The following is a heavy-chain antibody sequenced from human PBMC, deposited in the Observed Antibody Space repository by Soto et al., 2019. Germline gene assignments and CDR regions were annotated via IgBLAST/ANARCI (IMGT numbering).Heavy chain of an antibody. CDR3: ARGAPSSSWYYYYGMDV. J-gene: IGHJ6*02. CDR1: GFTFSSYG. D-gene: IGHD6-13*01. CDR2: IWYDGSNK. V-gene: IGHV3-33*01. Sequence: GGSLRLSCAASGFTFSSYGMHWVRQAPGKGLEWVAVIWYDGSNKYYADSVKGRFTISRDNSKNTLYLQMNSLRAEDTAVYYCARGAPSSSWYYYYGMDVWGQGTTVTVSS.